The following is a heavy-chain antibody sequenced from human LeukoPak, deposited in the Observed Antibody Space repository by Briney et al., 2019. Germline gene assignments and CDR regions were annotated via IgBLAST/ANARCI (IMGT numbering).Heavy chain of an antibody. CDR3: ARGGNYFRFDP. V-gene: IGHV1-18*04. CDR1: GYTFTGYY. J-gene: IGHJ5*02. CDR2: ISAYNGNT. D-gene: IGHD2/OR15-2a*01. Sequence: ASVKVSCRASGYTFTGYYMHWVRQAPGQGLEWMGWISAYNGNTNYAQKLQGRVTMTTDTSTATSYMERRSLRSDDTAVYYCARGGNYFRFDPWGQGTLVTVSS.